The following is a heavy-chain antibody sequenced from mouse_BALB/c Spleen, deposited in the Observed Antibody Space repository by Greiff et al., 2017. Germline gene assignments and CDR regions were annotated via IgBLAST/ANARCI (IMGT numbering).Heavy chain of an antibody. CDR1: GFTFSSYA. CDR3: ARGPNWKFDY. CDR2: ISSGGST. Sequence: EVQGVESGGGLVKPGGSLKLSCAASGFTFSSYAMSWVRQTPEKRLEWVASISSGGSTYYPDSVKGRFTISRDNARNILYLQMSSLRSEDTAMYYCARGPNWKFDYWGQGTTLTVSS. V-gene: IGHV5-6-5*01. D-gene: IGHD4-1*01. J-gene: IGHJ2*01.